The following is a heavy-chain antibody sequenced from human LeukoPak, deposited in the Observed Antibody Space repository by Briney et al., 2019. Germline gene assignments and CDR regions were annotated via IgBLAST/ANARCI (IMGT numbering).Heavy chain of an antibody. CDR2: ISSSSSYI. V-gene: IGHV3-21*01. CDR3: TRVRCSGGTCYSSDY. CDR1: GFXFSSYS. J-gene: IGHJ4*02. D-gene: IGHD2-15*01. Sequence: PGGSLRLSCAASGFXFSSYSMNWVRQAPGKGLEWVSSISSSSSYIYYSDSVKGRFTIPRDNAKNSLFLQMNSLRAEDTAVYYCTRVRCSGGTCYSSDYWGQGTLVTVSS.